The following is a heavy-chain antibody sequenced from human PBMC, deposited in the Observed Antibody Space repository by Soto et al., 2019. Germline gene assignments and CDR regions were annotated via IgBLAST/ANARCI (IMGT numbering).Heavy chain of an antibody. J-gene: IGHJ4*02. CDR2: IIPIFGTA. V-gene: IGHV1-69*13. D-gene: IGHD6-19*01. CDR1: GGTLSSYA. Sequence: SVKVSCKASGGTLSSYAISWVRQAPGQGLEWMGGIIPIFGTANYAQKFQGRVTITADESTSTAYMELSSLRSEDTAVYYCARGWSSGAPVGPFDYWGQGTLVTVSS. CDR3: ARGWSSGAPVGPFDY.